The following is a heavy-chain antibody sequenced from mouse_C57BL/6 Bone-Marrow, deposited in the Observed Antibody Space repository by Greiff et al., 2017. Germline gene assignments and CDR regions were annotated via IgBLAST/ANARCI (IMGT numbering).Heavy chain of an antibody. CDR1: GFTFSDYG. CDR3: ARYLGDY. D-gene: IGHD3-3*01. Sequence: EVQRVESGGGLVKPAGSLKLSCAASGFTFSDYGMHWVRQAPEKGLEWVAYISSGCSTIYYAATVYGPFTISRNTAKNTLFLQMTSLRCEDTAMYYCARYLGDYWGQGTTLTVSS. CDR2: ISSGCSTI. J-gene: IGHJ2*01. V-gene: IGHV5-17*01.